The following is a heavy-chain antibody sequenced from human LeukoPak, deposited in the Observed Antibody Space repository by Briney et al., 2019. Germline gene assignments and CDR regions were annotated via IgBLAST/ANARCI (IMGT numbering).Heavy chain of an antibody. CDR2: IYYSGST. Sequence: SETLSLTCTVSGGSISSSSYYWGWIRQPPGKGLEWIGSIYYSGSTYYNPSLKSRVTITVDTSKNQFSLKLSSVTAADTAVYYGARPKGLQLWFDYWGQGTLVTVSS. CDR3: ARPKGLQLWFDY. D-gene: IGHD5-18*01. J-gene: IGHJ4*02. CDR1: GGSISSSSYY. V-gene: IGHV4-39*01.